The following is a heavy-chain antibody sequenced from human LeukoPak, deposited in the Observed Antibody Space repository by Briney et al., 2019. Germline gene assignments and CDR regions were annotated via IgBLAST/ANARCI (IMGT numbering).Heavy chain of an antibody. CDR3: ASGATVTTELDY. Sequence: GGSLRLSCAASGFTFDDYAMHWVRQAPGKGLEWVSGISGSGGSTYYADSVKGRFTISRDNSKNTLYLQMNSLRAEDTAVYYCASGATVTTELDYWGQGTLVTVSS. CDR2: ISGSGGST. J-gene: IGHJ4*02. V-gene: IGHV3-23*01. D-gene: IGHD4-17*01. CDR1: GFTFDDYA.